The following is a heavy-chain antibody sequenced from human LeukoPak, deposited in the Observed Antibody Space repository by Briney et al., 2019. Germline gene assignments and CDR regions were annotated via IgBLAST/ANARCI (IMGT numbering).Heavy chain of an antibody. V-gene: IGHV3-23*01. J-gene: IGHJ4*02. CDR1: GITLSNYG. Sequence: PGGSLRLPCAVSGITLSNYGMSWLRQAPGKGLEWVAGISGSGGSTNYADSVKGRFTISRDSPKNILFLQMNSLRAEDTAVYFCAKRGVVIRVILVGFHKEAYYFDSWGQGALVTVSS. CDR2: ISGSGGST. D-gene: IGHD3-10*01. CDR3: AKRGVVIRVILVGFHKEAYYFDS.